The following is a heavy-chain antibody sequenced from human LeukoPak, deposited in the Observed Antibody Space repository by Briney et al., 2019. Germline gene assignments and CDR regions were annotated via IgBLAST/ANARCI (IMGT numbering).Heavy chain of an antibody. D-gene: IGHD3-9*01. V-gene: IGHV4-34*01. CDR2: INHSGST. CDR1: GGSFSGYY. CDR3: AAGILYDILTGYQYNWFDP. Sequence: SETLSLTCAVYGGSFSGYYWSWIRQPPGKGLEWIGEINHSGSTNYNPSLKSRVTISVDTSKNQFSLKLSSATAADTAVYYCAAGILYDILTGYQYNWFDPWGQGTLVTVSS. J-gene: IGHJ5*02.